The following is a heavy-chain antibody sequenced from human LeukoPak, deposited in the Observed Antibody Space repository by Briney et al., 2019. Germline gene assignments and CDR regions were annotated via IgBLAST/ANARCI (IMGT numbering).Heavy chain of an antibody. V-gene: IGHV4-34*01. CDR3: ARMTTGHDY. CDR2: INHSGYT. Sequence: PSETLSLTCAVSGVSFNDYYWSWVRQTPGKGLEWIGEINHSGYTNDSPPLKSRVTLSIDTSRKQFSLNLRFVTVADTGIYYCARMTTGHDYWGQGTLVTVSS. J-gene: IGHJ4*02. D-gene: IGHD4-17*01. CDR1: GVSFNDYY.